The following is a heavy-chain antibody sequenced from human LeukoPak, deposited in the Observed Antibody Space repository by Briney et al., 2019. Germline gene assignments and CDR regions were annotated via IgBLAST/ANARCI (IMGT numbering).Heavy chain of an antibody. D-gene: IGHD1-26*01. J-gene: IGHJ4*02. V-gene: IGHV3-15*01. CDR2: IKSKSGGGTT. Sequence: PGGSLRLSCAASGFTFSNAWMSWVRQAPGKGLEWVGRIKSKSGGGTTDYDAPVKGRITISRDDSKNTLYLQMNSLKTEDTAVYYCTTDESGSYWRGYYFDYWGQGSLVTVSS. CDR1: GFTFSNAW. CDR3: TTDESGSYWRGYYFDY.